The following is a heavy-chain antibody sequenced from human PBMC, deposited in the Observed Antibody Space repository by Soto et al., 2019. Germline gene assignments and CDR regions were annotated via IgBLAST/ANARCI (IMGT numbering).Heavy chain of an antibody. V-gene: IGHV4-30-2*01. CDR3: DREEMVRLYGMDV. CDR1: GGSISSGGYS. D-gene: IGHD3-10*01. J-gene: IGHJ6*02. CDR2: IYHSGST. Sequence: LSLTCAVSGGSISSGGYSWSWIRQPPGKGLEWIGYIYHSGSTYYNPSLKSRVTISVDRSKNQFSLKLSSVTAADTAVYYCDREEMVRLYGMDVWGQGTTVTVSS.